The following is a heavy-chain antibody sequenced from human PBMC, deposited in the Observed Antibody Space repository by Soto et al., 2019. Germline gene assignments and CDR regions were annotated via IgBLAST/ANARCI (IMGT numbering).Heavy chain of an antibody. CDR2: ISSSSSTI. Sequence: PGGSLRLSCAASGFTFSSYSMNWVRQAPGKGLEWVSYISSSSSTIYYADSVKGRFTISRDNAKNSLYLQMNSLRDEDTAVYYCARAPPGIAAAGEPYYFDYWGQGTLVTVSS. D-gene: IGHD6-13*01. J-gene: IGHJ4*02. V-gene: IGHV3-48*02. CDR3: ARAPPGIAAAGEPYYFDY. CDR1: GFTFSSYS.